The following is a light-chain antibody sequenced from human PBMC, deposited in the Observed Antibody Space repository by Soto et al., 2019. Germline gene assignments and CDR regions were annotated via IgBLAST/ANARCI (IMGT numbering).Light chain of an antibody. V-gene: IGKV2-30*01. CDR2: KVS. J-gene: IGKJ4*01. CDR3: MQGTHWPLT. CDR1: QSLVYSDGNTY. Sequence: DVVMTQSPLSLPVTLGQPASISCRSSQSLVYSDGNTYLNWFQQRPGQSPRRLLYKVSDRDSGVPDRFSGSGSGTDFTLKISRVEAEDVGVYYCMQGTHWPLTFAGVTKVVIK.